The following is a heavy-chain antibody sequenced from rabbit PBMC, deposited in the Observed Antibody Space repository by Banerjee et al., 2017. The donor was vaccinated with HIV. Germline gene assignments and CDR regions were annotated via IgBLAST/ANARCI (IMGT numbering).Heavy chain of an antibody. J-gene: IGHJ6*01. CDR3: ARSNTYYGMDL. CDR2: IYTGSSGST. Sequence: QQQLEESGGDLVKPEGSLTLTCKASGIDFSSSYWICWVRQAPGKGLEWIACIYTGSSGSTYYASWAKGRFTISKTSSTTVTLQMTSLTAADTATYFCARSNTYYGMDLWGQGTLVTVS. CDR1: GIDFSSSYW. V-gene: IGHV1S45*01.